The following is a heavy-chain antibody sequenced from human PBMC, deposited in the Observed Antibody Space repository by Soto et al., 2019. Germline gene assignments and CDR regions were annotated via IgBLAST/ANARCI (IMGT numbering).Heavy chain of an antibody. CDR2: ISNDGSNR. V-gene: IGHV3-30*18. CDR3: AKASSHYGSGSYYTIDY. Sequence: QVQLVESGGGVVQPGRSLRLSCAASGFTFSSYGMHWVRQAPGKGLEWVAVISNDGSNRYYADSVKGRFTISRDYSKNTGYLQKNSLRAEDTAVYHCAKASSHYGSGSYYTIDYWGQGTLVTVSS. J-gene: IGHJ4*02. CDR1: GFTFSSYG. D-gene: IGHD3-10*01.